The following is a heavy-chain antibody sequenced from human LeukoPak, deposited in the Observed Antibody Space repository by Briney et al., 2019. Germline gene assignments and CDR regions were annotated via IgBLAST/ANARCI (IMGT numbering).Heavy chain of an antibody. Sequence: PWETLSLACIISGDSISDYDGGWVRQPPGKGLEWVGYVHSNGDTNYNPSLRSRLYILLDTYKKDFSLKEMYVRAADPAVYYCARCRLAALSFDCWGKRTPVTVS. CDR2: VHSNGDT. V-gene: IGHV4-59*01. CDR3: ARCRLAALSFDC. J-gene: IGHJ4*02. D-gene: IGHD2-15*01. CDR1: GDSISDYD.